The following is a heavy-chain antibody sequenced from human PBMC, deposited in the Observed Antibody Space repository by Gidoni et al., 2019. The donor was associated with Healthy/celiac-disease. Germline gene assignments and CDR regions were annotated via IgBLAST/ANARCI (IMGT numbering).Heavy chain of an antibody. CDR2: SIPIFGTA. D-gene: IGHD3-10*01. CDR1: GGPFSSYA. V-gene: IGHV1-69*01. J-gene: IGHJ3*02. Sequence: VQLLQSEADVKQPGSSVQVSCMSSGGPFSSYAIRWVRQAPGQVLGWMGGSIPIFGTANYAQKFQGRVTITADESTSTAYMELSSLRSEDTAVYYCARDYGSGSLAFDIWGQGTMVTVAS. CDR3: ARDYGSGSLAFDI.